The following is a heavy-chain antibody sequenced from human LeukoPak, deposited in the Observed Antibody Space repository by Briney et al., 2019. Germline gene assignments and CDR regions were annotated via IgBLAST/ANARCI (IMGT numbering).Heavy chain of an antibody. CDR2: INPNSGGT. CDR1: GYPFSGYY. D-gene: IGHD5-12*01. Sequence: GASVKVSCKASGYPFSGYYMHWVRQAPGQGLEWMGWINPNSGGTNYAQKFQGRVTMTRDTSISTAYMELSRLRSDDTAVYYCARGHIVATTPIDYWGQGTLVTVSS. CDR3: ARGHIVATTPIDY. V-gene: IGHV1-2*02. J-gene: IGHJ4*02.